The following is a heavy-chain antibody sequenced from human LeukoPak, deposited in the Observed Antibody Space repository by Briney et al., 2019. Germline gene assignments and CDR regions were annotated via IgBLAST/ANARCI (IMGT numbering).Heavy chain of an antibody. V-gene: IGHV3-48*01. J-gene: IGHJ2*01. CDR1: GFTFSSYA. CDR3: ARDFAGWGYFDL. Sequence: GGSLRLSCAASGFTFSSYAMHWVRRAPGKGVEWVSHISTGSSTIYYADSVKGRFTISRDNAKNSLYPQMNSLRAEDTAVYYCARDFAGWGYFDLWGRGTQVTVSS. CDR2: ISTGSSTI. D-gene: IGHD3-9*01.